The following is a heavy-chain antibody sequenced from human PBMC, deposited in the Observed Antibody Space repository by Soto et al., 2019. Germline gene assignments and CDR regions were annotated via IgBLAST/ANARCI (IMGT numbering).Heavy chain of an antibody. CDR3: ARGKMDTAMVIASYGKDV. CDR2: ISYDGSNK. V-gene: IGHV3-30-3*01. Sequence: QVQLVESGGGVVQPGRSLRLSCAASGFTFSSYAMQWVRQAPGKGLEWVAVISYDGSNKYYADSVKGRFTISRDNSKNTLYLQMNSLRAEDTAVYYCARGKMDTAMVIASYGKDVWGQVTTVTVSS. D-gene: IGHD5-18*01. J-gene: IGHJ6*02. CDR1: GFTFSSYA.